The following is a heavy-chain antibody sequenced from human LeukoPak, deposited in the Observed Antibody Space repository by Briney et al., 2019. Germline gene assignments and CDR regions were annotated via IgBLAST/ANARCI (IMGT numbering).Heavy chain of an antibody. CDR3: ARDRGHSGWYTRLAWFDP. CDR2: IYTSGST. Sequence: SETLSLTCTVSGGSISSYYWSWIRQPAGKGLEWIGRIYTSGSTNYNPSLKSRVTMSVDTSKNQFSLKLSSVTAADTAVYYCARDRGHSGWYTRLAWFDPWGQGTLVTVSS. CDR1: GGSISSYY. V-gene: IGHV4-4*07. D-gene: IGHD6-19*01. J-gene: IGHJ5*02.